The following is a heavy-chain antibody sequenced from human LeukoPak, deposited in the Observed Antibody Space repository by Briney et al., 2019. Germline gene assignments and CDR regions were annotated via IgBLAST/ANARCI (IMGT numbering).Heavy chain of an antibody. V-gene: IGHV1-18*01. CDR1: GGTFSSYA. J-gene: IGHJ4*02. CDR3: ARFQFLVGIFDY. Sequence: ASVKVSCKASGGTFSSYAISWVRQAPGQGLEWMGWISAYNGSTNYAQKLQGRVTMTTDTSTSTAYMELRSLRSDDTAVYYCARFQFLVGIFDYWGQGTLVTVSS. CDR2: ISAYNGST. D-gene: IGHD1-14*01.